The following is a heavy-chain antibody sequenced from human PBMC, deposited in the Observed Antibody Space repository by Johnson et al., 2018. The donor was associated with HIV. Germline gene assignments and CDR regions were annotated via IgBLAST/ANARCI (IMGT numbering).Heavy chain of an antibody. V-gene: IGHV3-30*14. CDR2: ISYAGSNK. CDR1: GFTFSSNA. D-gene: IGHD1-26*01. J-gene: IGHJ3*02. CDR3: ARPLGGSVDAFDI. Sequence: QVQLVESGGGVVQPGRSLRLSCAASGFTFSSNAMHWVRQAPGKGLERVVVISYAGSNKSYADSVKGRFTISRDHSKNTLYLQMGSLRAEDMAVYYCARPLGGSVDAFDIWGQGTMVTVSS.